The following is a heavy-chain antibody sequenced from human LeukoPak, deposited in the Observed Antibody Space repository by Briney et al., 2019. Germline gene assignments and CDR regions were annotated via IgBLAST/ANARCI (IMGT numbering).Heavy chain of an antibody. D-gene: IGHD3-22*01. CDR2: IYYSGST. J-gene: IGHJ4*02. Sequence: SETLSLTYTVASRSVSREYWSSSRQPPGKGLEWIGYIYYSGSTNYNPSLKSRVTISVDTSKNQFSLKLSSVTAADTAVYYCARHKLSRTYYDRSGYYWDYWGQGTLVTVSS. CDR1: SRSVSREY. CDR3: ARHKLSRTYYDRSGYYWDY. V-gene: IGHV4-59*08.